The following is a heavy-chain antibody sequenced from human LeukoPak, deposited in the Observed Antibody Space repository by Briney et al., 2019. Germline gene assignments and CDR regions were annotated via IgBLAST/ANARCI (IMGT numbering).Heavy chain of an antibody. D-gene: IGHD5-18*01. Sequence: PSETLSLTCSVSGGSISSSSYYWSWIRQPAGKGLEWIGRIYTSGSTNYNPSLKSRVTISVDTSKNQFSLKLSSVTAADTAVYYCARDSYGLVQWFDPWGQGTLVTVSS. CDR3: ARDSYGLVQWFDP. V-gene: IGHV4-61*02. CDR2: IYTSGST. CDR1: GGSISSSSYY. J-gene: IGHJ5*02.